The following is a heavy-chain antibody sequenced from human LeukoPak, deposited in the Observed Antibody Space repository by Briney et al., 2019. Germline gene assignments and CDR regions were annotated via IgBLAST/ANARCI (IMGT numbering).Heavy chain of an antibody. Sequence: SQTLSLTCAISGDSVSSNSATWNWIRQSPSRGLEWLGRTYYRSRWLNDYAVSVKGRITVNPDTSKNRFSLQLHSVSPEDTAVYYCVRDSGMGLDAFDIWGQGTMVTVSS. J-gene: IGHJ3*02. D-gene: IGHD3-10*01. CDR1: GDSVSSNSAT. V-gene: IGHV6-1*01. CDR2: TYYRSRWLN. CDR3: VRDSGMGLDAFDI.